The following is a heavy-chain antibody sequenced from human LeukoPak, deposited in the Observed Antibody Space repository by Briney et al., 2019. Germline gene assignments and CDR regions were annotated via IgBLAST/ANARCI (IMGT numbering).Heavy chain of an antibody. J-gene: IGHJ3*02. V-gene: IGHV4-34*01. Sequence: SETLSLTCAVNGGSFSGYSWSWIRHPPGKGLEWIGEINHSGSTNYNPSLKSRVTISVDTSKNQFSLKLSSVTAADTAVYYCARDSSSWAFYAFDIWGQGTMVTVSS. CDR1: GGSFSGYS. D-gene: IGHD6-13*01. CDR2: INHSGST. CDR3: ARDSSSWAFYAFDI.